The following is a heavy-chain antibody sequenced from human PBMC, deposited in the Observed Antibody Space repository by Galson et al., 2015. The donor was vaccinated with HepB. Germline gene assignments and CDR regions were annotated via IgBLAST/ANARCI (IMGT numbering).Heavy chain of an antibody. D-gene: IGHD2-2*01. J-gene: IGHJ4*02. CDR3: ARAEGEVYCSTTSCHFDY. CDR2: INAGNGNT. V-gene: IGHV1-3*01. Sequence: SVKVSCKASGYTFTSYAMHWVRQAPGQRLEWMGWINAGNGNTKYSRKLQGRVTITRDTSATTAYMELSSLRSEDTAVYYCARAEGEVYCSTTSCHFDYWGQGTLVTVSS. CDR1: GYTFTSYA.